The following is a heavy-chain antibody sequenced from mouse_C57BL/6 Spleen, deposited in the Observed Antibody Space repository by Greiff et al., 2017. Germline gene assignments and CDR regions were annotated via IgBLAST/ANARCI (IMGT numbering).Heavy chain of an antibody. CDR3: AREGDGNHGY. Sequence: QVQLQQPGAELVKPGASVKLSCKASGYTFTSYWMQWVKQRPGQGLEWIGTIDPSDSYTNYNQKFKGKATLTVDTSSSTAYMQLSSLTSEDSAVYYCAREGDGNHGYWGQGTTLTVSS. J-gene: IGHJ2*01. V-gene: IGHV1-50*01. CDR2: IDPSDSYT. CDR1: GYTFTSYW. D-gene: IGHD2-1*01.